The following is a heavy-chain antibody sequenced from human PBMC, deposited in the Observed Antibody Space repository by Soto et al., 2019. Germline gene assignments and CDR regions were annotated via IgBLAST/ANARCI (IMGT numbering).Heavy chain of an antibody. J-gene: IGHJ1*01. V-gene: IGHV3-23*01. D-gene: IGHD6-19*01. CDR2: ISGSGGST. CDR1: GFTFSSYA. Sequence: PGGSLRLSCAASGFTFSSYAMSWVRQAPGKGLEWVSAISGSGGSTYYADSVKGRFTISRDNSKNTLYLQMNSLRAEDTAVYYCAKDSIAVPGRAEYFPHWGQGTLVTVSS. CDR3: AKDSIAVPGRAEYFPH.